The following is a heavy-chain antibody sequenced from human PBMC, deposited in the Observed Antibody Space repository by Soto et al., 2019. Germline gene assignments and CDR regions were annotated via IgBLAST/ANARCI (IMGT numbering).Heavy chain of an antibody. V-gene: IGHV1-69*13. D-gene: IGHD6-13*01. CDR1: GCTFSGYA. CDR3: ATSSSESD. CDR2: IPIFGSV. Sequence: ASVKVSCKASGCTFSGYAISWVRQAPGQGLEWMGGIPIFGSVHYAQKFQGRLTITSDESTAYMELSSLRSEDTAIYYCATSSSESDWGQGTLVTVSS. J-gene: IGHJ1*01.